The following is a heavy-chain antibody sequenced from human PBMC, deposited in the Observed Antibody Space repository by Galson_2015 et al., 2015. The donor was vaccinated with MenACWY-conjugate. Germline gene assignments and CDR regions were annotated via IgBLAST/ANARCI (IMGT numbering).Heavy chain of an antibody. J-gene: IGHJ4*02. D-gene: IGHD4-17*01. V-gene: IGHV2-70*04. CDR3: ARTDRNDYGDYVFDY. CDR2: IDWDDDK. CDR1: GFSLRTRGMR. Sequence: PALVKPTQTLTLTCTFSGFSLRTRGMRVSWIRQPPGKALEWLARIDWDDDKFYSTSLKTRLTISKDTSKNQVVLTMTNMDPVDTATYYCARTDRNDYGDYVFDYWGQGTLVTVSS.